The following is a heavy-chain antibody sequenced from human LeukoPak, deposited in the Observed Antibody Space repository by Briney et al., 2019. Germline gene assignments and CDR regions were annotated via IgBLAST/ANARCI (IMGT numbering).Heavy chain of an antibody. Sequence: GGSLRLSCAASGFTFSSYATSWVRPAPGKGLEWVSAISGSGGSTYYADSVKGRFTISRDNSKNMLYLQMNSLRAEDTAVYYCARDDSGYSRNAFDIWGQGTMVTVSS. CDR3: ARDDSGYSRNAFDI. J-gene: IGHJ3*02. V-gene: IGHV3-23*01. D-gene: IGHD5-12*01. CDR2: ISGSGGST. CDR1: GFTFSSYA.